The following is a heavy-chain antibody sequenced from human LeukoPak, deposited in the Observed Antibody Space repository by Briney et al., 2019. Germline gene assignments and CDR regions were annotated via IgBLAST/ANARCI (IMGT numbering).Heavy chain of an antibody. D-gene: IGHD3-9*01. CDR3: ARVGLDYDILTGYRGYMDV. J-gene: IGHJ6*03. CDR1: GGSISSSNW. Sequence: SETLSLTCAVSGGSISSSNWWSWVRQPPGKGLEWIGEIYHSGSTNYNPSLKSRVTISVDKSKNQFSLKLSSVTAADTAVYYCARVGLDYDILTGYRGYMDVWGKGTTVTVSS. V-gene: IGHV4-4*02. CDR2: IYHSGST.